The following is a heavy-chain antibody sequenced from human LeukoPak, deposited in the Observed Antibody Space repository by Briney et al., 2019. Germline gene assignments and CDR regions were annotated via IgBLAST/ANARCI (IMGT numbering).Heavy chain of an antibody. V-gene: IGHV4-61*02. D-gene: IGHD5-24*01. Sequence: SQTLSLTCTVSGGSISSGSYYWSWIRQPAGKGLEWIGRIYTSGSTNYNPSLKSRVTISVDTSKNQFSLKLGSVTAADTAVYYCARGDGYNLDYWGQGTLVTVSS. CDR1: GGSISSGSYY. CDR3: ARGDGYNLDY. CDR2: IYTSGST. J-gene: IGHJ4*02.